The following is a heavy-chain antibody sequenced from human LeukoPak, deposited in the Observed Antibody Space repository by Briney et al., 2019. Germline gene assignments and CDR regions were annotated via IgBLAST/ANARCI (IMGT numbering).Heavy chain of an antibody. CDR3: SKERPEEYYGSGSYFDY. CDR1: GFTFSSYG. J-gene: IGHJ4*02. D-gene: IGHD3-10*01. CDR2: ISYEDGTNK. Sequence: PGRPLRLSCAASGFTFSSYGMHWVRQAPGKGLEWVAVISYEDGTNKYYADSVKGRFTISRDNSKYTVYLEMNSLRVEDTAMYYCSKERPEEYYGSGSYFDYWGQGILVTVSS. V-gene: IGHV3-30*19.